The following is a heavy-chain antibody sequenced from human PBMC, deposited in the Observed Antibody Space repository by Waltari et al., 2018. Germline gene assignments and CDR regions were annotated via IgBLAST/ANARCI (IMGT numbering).Heavy chain of an antibody. CDR2: IKQDGSEK. CDR1: GFTFSSYW. Sequence: EVQLVESGGGLVQPGGSLRLSCAASGFTFSSYWMSWVRQAPGKGLEWVANIKQDGSEKYYVDSVKGRFTISRDNAKDTLYLQMNSLRGEDTAVYYCAIQISGVVFWGQGTLVTVSS. D-gene: IGHD3-3*01. V-gene: IGHV3-7*01. J-gene: IGHJ4*02. CDR3: AIQISGVVF.